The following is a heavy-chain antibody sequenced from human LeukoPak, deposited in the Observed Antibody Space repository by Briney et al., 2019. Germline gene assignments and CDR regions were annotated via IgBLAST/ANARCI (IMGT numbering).Heavy chain of an antibody. Sequence: SVTLSLTCTVSGGSISSYYWSWIRQPAGKGLEWIGRIYISGSTYYNPSLKSRVSMSVDTSKNQFSLKLSSVTAADTALYYCASLYYDGSGDFDYWGQGTLVTVSS. CDR2: IYISGST. CDR1: GGSISSYY. D-gene: IGHD3-22*01. CDR3: ASLYYDGSGDFDY. J-gene: IGHJ4*02. V-gene: IGHV4-4*07.